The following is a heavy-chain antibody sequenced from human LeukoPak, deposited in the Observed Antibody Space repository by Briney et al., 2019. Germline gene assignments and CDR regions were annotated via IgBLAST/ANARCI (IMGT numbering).Heavy chain of an antibody. CDR1: GYTFTSYG. CDR2: LSAYNGNT. CDR3: ARPKCSGGSCYWSFFY. Sequence: ASVKVSCKASGYTFTSYGISCVRQAPGQGLEWMGWLSAYNGNTNYAQKLQCRDTMTTNTCTSTDYMELRRLRSDDTAVYYCARPKCSGGSCYWSFFYWGQGTLVTVSS. V-gene: IGHV1-18*01. D-gene: IGHD2-15*01. J-gene: IGHJ4*02.